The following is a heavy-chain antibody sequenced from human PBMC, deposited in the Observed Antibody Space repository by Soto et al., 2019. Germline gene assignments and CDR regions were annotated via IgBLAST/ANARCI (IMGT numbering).Heavy chain of an antibody. J-gene: IGHJ3*02. D-gene: IGHD6-6*01. CDR2: ISGSGGST. V-gene: IGHV3-23*01. CDR1: GFTFSSYA. CDR3: ATPEFIAARAFDAFDI. Sequence: PGGSLRLSCAASGFTFSSYAMSWVRQAPGKGLEWVSAISGSGGSTYYADSVKGRFTISRDNSKNTLYLQMNSLRAEDTAVYYCATPEFIAARAFDAFDIWGQGTMVTVSS.